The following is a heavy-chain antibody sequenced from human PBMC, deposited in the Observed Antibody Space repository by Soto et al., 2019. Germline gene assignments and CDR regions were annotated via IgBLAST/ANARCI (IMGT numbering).Heavy chain of an antibody. CDR1: GYTFTSYY. CDR2: INPSGGST. D-gene: IGHD3-3*01. Sequence: GASVKVSCKASGYTFTSYYMHWVRQAPGQGLEWMGIINPSGGSTSYAQKFQGRVTMTRDTSTSTVYMELSSLRSEDTAVYYCARGGVVIISHYYYGMDVWGQGTTVTVSS. CDR3: ARGGVVIISHYYYGMDV. V-gene: IGHV1-46*01. J-gene: IGHJ6*02.